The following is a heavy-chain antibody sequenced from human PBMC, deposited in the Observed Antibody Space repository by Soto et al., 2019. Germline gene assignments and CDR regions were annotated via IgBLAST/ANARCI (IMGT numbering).Heavy chain of an antibody. Sequence: SETLSLTCAVYGGSFSGYYWSWIRQPPGKGLGWIGEINHSGSTNYNPSLKSRVTISVDTSKNQFSLKLSSVTAADTAVYYCARALLWFGDLDVWGQGTTVTVSS. CDR2: INHSGST. CDR3: ARALLWFGDLDV. CDR1: GGSFSGYY. D-gene: IGHD3-10*01. V-gene: IGHV4-34*01. J-gene: IGHJ6*02.